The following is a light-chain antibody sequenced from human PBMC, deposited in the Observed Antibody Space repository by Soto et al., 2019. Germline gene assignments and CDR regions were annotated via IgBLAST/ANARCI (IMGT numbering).Light chain of an antibody. CDR3: SSYTSSRTIVV. CDR1: SSDVGGYNY. CDR2: DVS. V-gene: IGLV2-14*01. Sequence: QSVLPQPASVSGSPGQSSTISCTGTSSDVGGYNYVSWYQQHPGKAPTLMIYDVSNRPSGVSNRFSGSKSGNTASLTISGLQAEDEADYYCSSYTSSRTIVVFGGGTLLTVL. J-gene: IGLJ2*01.